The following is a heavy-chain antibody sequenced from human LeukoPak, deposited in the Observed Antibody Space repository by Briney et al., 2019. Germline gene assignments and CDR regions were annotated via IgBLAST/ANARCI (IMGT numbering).Heavy chain of an antibody. V-gene: IGHV1-46*01. CDR1: GYTFTSYY. D-gene: IGHD3-10*01. CDR2: INPSGGST. J-gene: IGHJ6*03. CDR3: ARGSGVLLWFGDRGYYMDV. Sequence: ASVKVSCKASGYTFTSYYMHWVRQAPGQGLEWMGIINPSGGSTSYAQKFQGRVTMTRDMSTSTVYMELSSLRSEDTAVYYCARGSGVLLWFGDRGYYMDVWGKGTTVTVSS.